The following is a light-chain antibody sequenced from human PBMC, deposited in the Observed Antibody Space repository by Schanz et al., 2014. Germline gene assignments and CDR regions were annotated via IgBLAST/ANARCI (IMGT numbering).Light chain of an antibody. CDR1: QGIRNS. Sequence: DIQMTQSPSSLSASVGDRVTITCRANQGIRNSVAWYQQKPGKVPKLLIYAASTLQSGVPSRFSGSGSGTDFILTVSSLQPEDVATYYCQQLNSPRTFGGGTKVEIK. CDR3: QQLNSPRT. V-gene: IGKV1-27*01. J-gene: IGKJ4*01. CDR2: AAS.